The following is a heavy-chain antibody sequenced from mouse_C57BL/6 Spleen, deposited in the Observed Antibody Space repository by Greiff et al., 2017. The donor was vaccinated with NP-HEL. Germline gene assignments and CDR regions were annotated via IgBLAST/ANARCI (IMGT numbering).Heavy chain of an antibody. Sequence: EVKLVESGGGLVKPGGSLKLSCAASGFTFSDYGMHWVRQAPEKGLEWVAYISSGSSTIYYADTVKGRFTISRDNAKNTLFLQMTSLRSEDTAMYYCARGYGKGAYYAMDYWGQGTSVTVSS. CDR3: ARGYGKGAYYAMDY. CDR2: ISSGSSTI. V-gene: IGHV5-17*01. CDR1: GFTFSDYG. J-gene: IGHJ4*01. D-gene: IGHD2-10*02.